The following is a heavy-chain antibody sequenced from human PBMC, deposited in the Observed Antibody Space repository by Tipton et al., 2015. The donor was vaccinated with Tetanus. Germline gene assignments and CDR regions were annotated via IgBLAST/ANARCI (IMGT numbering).Heavy chain of an antibody. V-gene: IGHV3-21*01. D-gene: IGHD1-1*01. J-gene: IGHJ6*02. CDR1: GFTFSSHW. Sequence: SLRLSCAASGFTFSSHWMNWVRQAPGKGLEWLSSISSTSSYIYYSDSVKGRFTISRDHAKNTVYLQMNSLRAEDTAVYFCARRSLTNYGLDVWGQGTPVTVSS. CDR3: ARRSLTNYGLDV. CDR2: ISSTSSYI.